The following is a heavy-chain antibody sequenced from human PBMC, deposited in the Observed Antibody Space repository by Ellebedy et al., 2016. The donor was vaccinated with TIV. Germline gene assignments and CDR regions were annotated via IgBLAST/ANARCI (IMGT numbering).Heavy chain of an antibody. Sequence: LRLXXAVSGGSISSGGYSWSWIRQPPGKGLEWIGYIYHSGSTYYNPSLKSRVTISVDRSKNQFSLKLSSVTAADTAVYYCARVRFYDSSGYYYRGWFDPWGQGTLVTVSS. CDR2: IYHSGST. J-gene: IGHJ5*02. CDR3: ARVRFYDSSGYYYRGWFDP. D-gene: IGHD3-22*01. CDR1: GGSISSGGYS. V-gene: IGHV4-30-2*01.